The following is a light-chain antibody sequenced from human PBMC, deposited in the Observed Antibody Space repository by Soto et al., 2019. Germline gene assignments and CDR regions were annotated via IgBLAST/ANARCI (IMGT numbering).Light chain of an antibody. CDR1: QSVSSNF. CDR3: QQYGNSIT. J-gene: IGKJ5*01. Sequence: EIVLTQSPGTLSLSPGERATLSCRASQSVSSNFLAWYQQKPGQAPRLLFYGASSRATGIPDRFSGSGSGTDFTLTISRLEPEDFVVYYCQQYGNSITFGQGARLEI. V-gene: IGKV3-20*01. CDR2: GAS.